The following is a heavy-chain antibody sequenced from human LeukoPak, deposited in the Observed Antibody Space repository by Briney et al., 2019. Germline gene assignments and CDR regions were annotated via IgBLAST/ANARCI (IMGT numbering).Heavy chain of an antibody. J-gene: IGHJ3*02. Sequence: PSQTLSLTCTVSGGSISSGSYYWSWIRQPAGKGLEWIGRIYTSGSTNYNPSLKSRVTISVDTSKNQFSLKLSSVTAADMAVYYCARVSYYYDSSGRGAFDIWGQGTMVTVSS. CDR3: ARVSYYYDSSGRGAFDI. D-gene: IGHD3-22*01. V-gene: IGHV4-61*02. CDR2: IYTSGST. CDR1: GGSISSGSYY.